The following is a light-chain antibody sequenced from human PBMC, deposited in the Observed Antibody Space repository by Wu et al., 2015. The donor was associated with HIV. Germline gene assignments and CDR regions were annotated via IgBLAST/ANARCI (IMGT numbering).Light chain of an antibody. J-gene: IGKJ3*01. CDR1: QSVSSY. Sequence: EIVLTQSPATLSLSPGERATLSCRASQSVSSYLAWYQQKPGQAPRLLIYGASSRATGIPDRFSGSGSGTDFTLTISRLEPEDFAVYYXQQYGSSPFTFGLGPKWI. CDR2: GAS. CDR3: QQYGSSPFT. V-gene: IGKV3-20*01.